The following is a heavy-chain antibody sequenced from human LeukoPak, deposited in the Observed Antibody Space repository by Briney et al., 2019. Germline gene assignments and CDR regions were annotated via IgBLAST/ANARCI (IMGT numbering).Heavy chain of an antibody. Sequence: SETLSLTCTVSGVSISSYYWSWIRQPPGKGLEWIGYIYYSGSTNYNPSLKSRVTISVDTSKTQFSLKLSSVTAADTAVYYCARDVGPDYDFWSGYYGHYYYGMDVWGQGTTVTVSS. CDR2: IYYSGST. D-gene: IGHD3-3*01. CDR3: ARDVGPDYDFWSGYYGHYYYGMDV. CDR1: GVSISSYY. V-gene: IGHV4-59*01. J-gene: IGHJ6*02.